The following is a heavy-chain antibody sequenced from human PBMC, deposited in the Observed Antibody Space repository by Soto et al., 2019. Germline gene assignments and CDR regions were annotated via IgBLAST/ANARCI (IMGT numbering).Heavy chain of an antibody. CDR1: GFTFSSYA. CDR3: ATPPTGIAAAGRGY. D-gene: IGHD6-13*01. V-gene: IGHV3-23*01. J-gene: IGHJ4*02. Sequence: EVQLLESGGGLVQPGGSLRLSCAASGFTFSSYAMSWVRQAPGKGLEWVSAISGSGGSTYYADSVKGRFTISRDNSQNTLYLQMNRLRAEDTAVYYCATPPTGIAAAGRGYWGQGTLVTVSS. CDR2: ISGSGGST.